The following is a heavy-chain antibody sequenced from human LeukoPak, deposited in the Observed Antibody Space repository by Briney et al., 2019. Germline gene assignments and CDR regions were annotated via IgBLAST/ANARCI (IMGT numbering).Heavy chain of an antibody. CDR3: AELGITMIGGV. CDR1: GFTFSSFG. Sequence: GGSLRLSCAASGFTFSSFGMNWVRQAPGKGLEWVTFIRYDGIAIQYADSVKGRFTSSRDNSKNTLYLQMNSLRAEDTAVYYCAELGITMIGGVWGKGTTVTISS. CDR2: IRYDGIAI. V-gene: IGHV3-30*02. J-gene: IGHJ6*04. D-gene: IGHD3-10*02.